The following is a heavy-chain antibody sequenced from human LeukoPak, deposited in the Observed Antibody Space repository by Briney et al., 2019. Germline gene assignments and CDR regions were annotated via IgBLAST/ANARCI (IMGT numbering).Heavy chain of an antibody. V-gene: IGHV3-48*01. Sequence: GGSLRLSCAASGFTFSAYSMIWVRQAPGKGLEWVSYSSTTGNTIHYTDSVKGRFTVSRDNAKNSLFLQMNSLRAEDTAVYYCARAVRGGADTYWGQGTLVAVSS. CDR2: SSTTGNTI. CDR1: GFTFSAYS. CDR3: ARAVRGGADTY. D-gene: IGHD3-10*02. J-gene: IGHJ4*02.